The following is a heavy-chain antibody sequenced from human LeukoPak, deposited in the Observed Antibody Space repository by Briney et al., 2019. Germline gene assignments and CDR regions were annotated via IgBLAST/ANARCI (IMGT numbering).Heavy chain of an antibody. CDR1: GFTFSSYW. CDR3: ASLGMDV. J-gene: IGHJ6*02. Sequence: GGSLRLSCAASGFTFSSYWMNWARQAPGKGLEWVASINHNGNVNYYVDSVKGRFTISRDNAKNSLYLQMNSLRAEDTAVYYCASLGMDVWGQGTTVTVSS. V-gene: IGHV3-7*03. CDR2: INHNGNVN.